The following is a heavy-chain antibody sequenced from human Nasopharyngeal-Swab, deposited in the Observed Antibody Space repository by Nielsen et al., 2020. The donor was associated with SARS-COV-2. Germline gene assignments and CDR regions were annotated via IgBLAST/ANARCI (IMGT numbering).Heavy chain of an antibody. CDR3: ARGYSSSWYVKGDAFDI. J-gene: IGHJ3*02. Sequence: GESLKISCAASGFTFSDYYMSWIRQAPGKGLEWVSYISSSGSTIYYADSVKGRFTISRDNAKNSLYLQMNSLRAEDTAVYYCARGYSSSWYVKGDAFDIWGQGTMVTVSS. D-gene: IGHD6-13*01. CDR2: ISSSGSTI. CDR1: GFTFSDYY. V-gene: IGHV3-11*04.